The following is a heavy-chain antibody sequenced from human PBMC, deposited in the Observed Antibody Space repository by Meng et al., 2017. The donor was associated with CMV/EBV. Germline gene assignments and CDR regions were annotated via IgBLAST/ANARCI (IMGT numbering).Heavy chain of an antibody. J-gene: IGHJ4*02. Sequence: GESLKISCAASGFTFSSYAMHWVRQAPGKGLEWVAVIPYDGSNKYYADSVKGRFTISRDNSKNTLYLQMNSLRAEDTAVYYCARDSFPAGNSSGYYFGYMDYWGQGTLVTVSS. CDR2: IPYDGSNK. D-gene: IGHD3-22*01. V-gene: IGHV3-30-3*01. CDR1: GFTFSSYA. CDR3: ARDSFPAGNSSGYYFGYMDY.